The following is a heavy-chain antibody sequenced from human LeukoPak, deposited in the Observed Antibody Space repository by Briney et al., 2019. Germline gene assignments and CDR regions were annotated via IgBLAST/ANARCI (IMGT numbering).Heavy chain of an antibody. CDR1: GFTYSSYA. J-gene: IGHJ4*02. CDR3: ADLLRYFSDDDY. CDR2: ISGSGGST. D-gene: IGHD3-9*01. V-gene: IGHV3-23*01. Sequence: PGGSLRLSCAASGFTYSSYAMSWVRQAPGKGLEWVSAISGSGGSTYYADSVKGRFTISRDNSKNTLYLQMNSLRAEDTAVYYCADLLRYFSDDDYWGQGTLVTVSS.